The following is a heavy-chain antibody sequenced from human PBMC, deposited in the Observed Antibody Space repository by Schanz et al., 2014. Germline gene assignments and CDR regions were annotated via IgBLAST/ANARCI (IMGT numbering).Heavy chain of an antibody. CDR3: AGTYCSSTSCYTGYYYMDV. Sequence: QVQLVQSGAEVKKPGSSVKVSCKASGGTFSTYTISWVRQAPGQGLEWMGRIIPIHGIVNYAQRFQDRVRITADKSTSTAYMELSSLRSDDTAVYYCAGTYCSSTSCYTGYYYMDVWGKGTTVTVSS. J-gene: IGHJ6*03. CDR2: IIPIHGIV. V-gene: IGHV1-69*02. CDR1: GGTFSTYT. D-gene: IGHD2-2*02.